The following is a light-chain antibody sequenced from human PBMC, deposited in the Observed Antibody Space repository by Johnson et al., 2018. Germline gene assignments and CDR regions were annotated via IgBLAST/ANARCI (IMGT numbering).Light chain of an antibody. CDR3: GTWDSSLIAGKV. V-gene: IGLV1-51*02. CDR1: SSNIGNNY. J-gene: IGLJ1*01. CDR2: ENN. Sequence: QSVLTQPPSVSAAPGQKVTISCSGSSSNIGNNYVSWYQQLPGTAPKLLIYENNKRPSGIPGRFSGSKSGTSATLGITGLQTGDEADYYCGTWDSSLIAGKVFGTGTKVTVL.